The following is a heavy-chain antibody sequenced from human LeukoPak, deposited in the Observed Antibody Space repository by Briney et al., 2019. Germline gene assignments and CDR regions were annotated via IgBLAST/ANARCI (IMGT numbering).Heavy chain of an antibody. D-gene: IGHD3-16*01. CDR1: GFTFSSHW. CDR3: ARGTPFGAY. CDR2: VKEDGSEK. Sequence: GGSLRLSCAASGFTFSSHWMHWVRQAPGKGLEWVANVKEDGSEKYYVDSVRGRFIISRDNAKNSLYLQMSSLRGEDTAVYYCARGTPFGAYWGQGTLVTVSS. J-gene: IGHJ4*02. V-gene: IGHV3-7*03.